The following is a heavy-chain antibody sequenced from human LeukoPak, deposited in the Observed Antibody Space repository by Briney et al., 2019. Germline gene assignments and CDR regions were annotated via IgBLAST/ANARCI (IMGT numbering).Heavy chain of an antibody. CDR3: AKGIEY. J-gene: IGHJ4*02. D-gene: IGHD6-13*01. CDR1: GFTFSSHW. Sequence: QSGGSLRLSCAASGFTFSSHWMHWVRQAPGKGLVWVSRIKSDGSSTNYADSVKGRFTISRDNGKNTLYLQMNSLRAEDTAVYYCAKGIEYWGQGTLVTVSS. V-gene: IGHV3-74*01. CDR2: IKSDGSST.